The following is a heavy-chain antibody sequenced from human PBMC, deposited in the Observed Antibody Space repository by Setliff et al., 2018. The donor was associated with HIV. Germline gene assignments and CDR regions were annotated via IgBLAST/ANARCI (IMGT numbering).Heavy chain of an antibody. CDR3: ARRVYCSSTTCFDN. J-gene: IGHJ4*02. CDR2: IIPMFGTT. CDR1: GDTFKFYA. V-gene: IGHV1-69*13. Sequence: SVKVSCKASGDTFKFYAFSWVRQAPGQGREWMGGIIPMFGTTNYAQNVQGRLTIIADESTSTVYMDLSSLRSEDTAVYYCARRVYCSSTTCFDNWGQGTLVTVSS. D-gene: IGHD2-2*01.